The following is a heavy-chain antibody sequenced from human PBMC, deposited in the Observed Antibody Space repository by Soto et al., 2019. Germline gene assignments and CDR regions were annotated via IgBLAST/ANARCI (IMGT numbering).Heavy chain of an antibody. V-gene: IGHV1-69*01. J-gene: IGHJ4*02. D-gene: IGHD6-19*01. CDR2: IIPLFGTA. CDR3: ARPKGSYSSGYYYFDY. CDR1: GGTFSTYA. Sequence: QVQLVQSGAEVKQPGSSVKVSYKTSGGTFSTYAIYWVRQAPGQGLEWMGAIIPLFGTADYAQKFQGRVTITADESTSTASMELSSLRSEDTAVYYCARPKGSYSSGYYYFDYWGQGTLVTVSS.